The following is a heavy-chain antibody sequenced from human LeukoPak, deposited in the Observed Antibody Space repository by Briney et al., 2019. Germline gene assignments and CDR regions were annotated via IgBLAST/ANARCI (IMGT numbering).Heavy chain of an antibody. CDR3: AKDNRRHYTSGPNPDSLH. CDR1: GFTFSNYW. Sequence: GGSLRLSCAASGFTFSNYWMTWVRQAPGKGLEWVANIKEDGSEKYYVDSAKGRFTISRDNAKNSLYLQMNSLRVEDTAFYYCAKDNRRHYTSGPNPDSLHWGQGALVTVSS. V-gene: IGHV3-7*03. J-gene: IGHJ4*02. CDR2: IKEDGSEK. D-gene: IGHD6-19*01.